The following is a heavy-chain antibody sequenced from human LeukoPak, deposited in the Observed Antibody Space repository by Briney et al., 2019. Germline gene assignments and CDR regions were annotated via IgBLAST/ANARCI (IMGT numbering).Heavy chain of an antibody. J-gene: IGHJ4*02. CDR2: IYYSGST. D-gene: IGHD6-19*01. CDR1: GGSMSSYY. CDR3: AIRKAVAGPGPYDY. Sequence: SETLSLTCTVSGGSMSSYYWSWIRQPPGKGLERIGYIYYSGSTNYNPSLKSRVTISVDTSKNQFSLKLSSVTAADTAVYYCAIRKAVAGPGPYDYWGQGTLVTVSS. V-gene: IGHV4-59*01.